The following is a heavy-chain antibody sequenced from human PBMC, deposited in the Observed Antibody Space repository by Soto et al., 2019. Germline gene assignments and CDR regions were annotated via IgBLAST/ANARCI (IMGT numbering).Heavy chain of an antibody. CDR2: ISYDGSYK. CDR3: AKWNGGFDY. V-gene: IGHV3-30*18. CDR1: GFTFSSYG. D-gene: IGHD3-16*01. J-gene: IGHJ4*02. Sequence: QVQLVESGGGVVQPGRSLRLSCAASGFTFSSYGMHWVRQAPGKGLEWVAVISYDGSYKYYADSVKGRFTISRDNSKNTRDLQMNSLRAEDTAVYYCAKWNGGFDYWGQGTLVTVSS.